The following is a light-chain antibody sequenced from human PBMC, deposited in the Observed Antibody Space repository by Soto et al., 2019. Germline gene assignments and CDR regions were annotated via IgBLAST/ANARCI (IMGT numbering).Light chain of an antibody. V-gene: IGKV3-20*01. Sequence: IVLTQSPGTLSLSPGERTTLSCRASQSVSSSYLAWYQQKPGQAPRLLIYGASSRATGIPDRFSGSGSGTDFTLTISRLEPEDFAVYYCQQYGSFPLTFGQGTKVDIK. J-gene: IGKJ1*01. CDR3: QQYGSFPLT. CDR1: QSVSSSY. CDR2: GAS.